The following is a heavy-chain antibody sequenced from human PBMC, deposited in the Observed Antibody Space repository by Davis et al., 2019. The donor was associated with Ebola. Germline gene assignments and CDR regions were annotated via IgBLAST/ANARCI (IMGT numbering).Heavy chain of an antibody. J-gene: IGHJ4*02. V-gene: IGHV1-18*01. CDR1: GYTFTSYG. CDR2: ISAYNGNT. Sequence: ASVKVSCKASGYTFTSYGTSWVRQAPGQGLEWMGWISAYNGNTNYAQKLQGRVTMTTDTSTSTAYMEVGSLRSDDTAVYYCARAQFPTTSDHWGQGTLVTVSS. CDR3: ARAQFPTTSDH. D-gene: IGHD1-1*01.